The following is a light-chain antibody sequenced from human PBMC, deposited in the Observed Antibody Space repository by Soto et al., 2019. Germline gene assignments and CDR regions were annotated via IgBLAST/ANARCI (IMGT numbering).Light chain of an antibody. CDR3: SSYTSSSNWV. V-gene: IGLV2-14*01. CDR1: SSDVGGYNY. Sequence: QSALTQPASVSGSPGQSITISCTGTSSDVGGYNYVSWYQQHPGKAPKLMIYDVSNRPSGVSKRFSGSKSGNTGSLTISGLQAEDEADYYCSSYTSSSNWVFGGGTKLTVL. J-gene: IGLJ3*02. CDR2: DVS.